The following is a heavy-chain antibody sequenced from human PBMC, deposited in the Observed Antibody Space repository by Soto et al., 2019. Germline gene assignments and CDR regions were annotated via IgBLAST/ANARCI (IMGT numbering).Heavy chain of an antibody. V-gene: IGHV1-69*01. CDR3: ARVGVGKLEPDY. J-gene: IGHJ4*02. D-gene: IGHD1-1*01. CDR1: RFTFSSYA. Sequence: QVQLVQSGAEVKQPGSSVKVSCKASRFTFSSYAISWVRQAPGQGLEWMGGIIPICGTANYAQKFQGRVTITADESTSTAYMELSSLRSEETAEYYCARVGVGKLEPDYWGQGRLVTVCS. CDR2: IIPICGTA.